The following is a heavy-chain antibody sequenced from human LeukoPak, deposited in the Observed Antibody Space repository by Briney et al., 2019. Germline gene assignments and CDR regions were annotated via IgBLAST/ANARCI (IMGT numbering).Heavy chain of an antibody. CDR1: GFTFSSYA. J-gene: IGHJ6*02. CDR3: ARGGGYDSSGYYYYYYGMDV. Sequence: GGSLRLSCAASGFTFSSYAMHWVRQAPGKGLEWVAVISYDGSNKYYADSVKGRLTISRDNSKNTLYLQMNSQRAEDTAVYYCARGGGYDSSGYYYYYYGMDVWGQGTTVTVSS. CDR2: ISYDGSNK. V-gene: IGHV3-30-3*01. D-gene: IGHD3-22*01.